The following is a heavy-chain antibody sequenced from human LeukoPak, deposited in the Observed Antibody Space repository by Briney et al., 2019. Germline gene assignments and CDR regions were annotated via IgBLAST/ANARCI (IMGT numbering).Heavy chain of an antibody. CDR2: VSYDGSNT. CDR1: GFSFSSYG. Sequence: SGRSLRLSCAASGFSFSSYGMHWVRQAPGKGLAWVAIVSYDGSNTYYADSVKGRFTISRDNSKNTVYLQMNSLRAEDTAVYWCAREVLRSFDSWGQGIRVTVST. J-gene: IGHJ4*02. CDR3: AREVLRSFDS. V-gene: IGHV3-30*19.